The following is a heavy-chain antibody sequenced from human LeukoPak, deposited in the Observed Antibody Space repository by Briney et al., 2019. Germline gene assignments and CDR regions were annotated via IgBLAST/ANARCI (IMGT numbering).Heavy chain of an antibody. CDR2: IYYSGST. V-gene: IGHV4-59*12. CDR1: GGSISSFY. D-gene: IGHD6-13*01. Sequence: SETLSLTCTVSGGSISSFYWSWFRQPPGKGLEWIGYIYYSGSTYYNPSLKSRVTISVDTSKNQFSLKLSSVTAADTAVYYCARDKGYSSSWYPDYWGQGTLVTVSS. CDR3: ARDKGYSSSWYPDY. J-gene: IGHJ4*02.